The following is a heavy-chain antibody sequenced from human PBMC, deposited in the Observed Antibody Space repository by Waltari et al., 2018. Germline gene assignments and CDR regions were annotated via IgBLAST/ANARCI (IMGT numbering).Heavy chain of an antibody. CDR2: ISGSGGRT. J-gene: IGHJ5*02. CDR1: GFTFSSYA. V-gene: IGHV3-23*01. Sequence: EVQLLESGGGLVQPGGSLRLSCAASGFTFSSYAMSWVRQAPGKGLEWVSAISGSGGRTYYADSVKGRFNISRDNSKNTLYLQMNSLRAEDTAVYYCAKAPGIAVAALDPWGQGTLVTVSS. CDR3: AKAPGIAVAALDP. D-gene: IGHD6-19*01.